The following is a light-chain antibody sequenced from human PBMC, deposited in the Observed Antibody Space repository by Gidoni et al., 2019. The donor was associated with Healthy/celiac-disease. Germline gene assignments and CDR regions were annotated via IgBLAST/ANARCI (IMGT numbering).Light chain of an antibody. J-gene: IGKJ1*01. CDR2: AAS. Sequence: DIQMTQSPSSLFASVGDRVTITCRASQSISSYLNWYQQKPGKAPKLLIYAASSLQSGVPSRFSGSGSGTDFTLTISSLQPEDFATYYCQQSYSTPLVTFGQGTKVEIK. CDR1: QSISSY. V-gene: IGKV1-39*01. CDR3: QQSYSTPLVT.